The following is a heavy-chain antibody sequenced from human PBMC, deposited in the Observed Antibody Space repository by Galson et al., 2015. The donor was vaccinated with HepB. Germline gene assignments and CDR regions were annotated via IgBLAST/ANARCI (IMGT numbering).Heavy chain of an antibody. V-gene: IGHV3-48*02. J-gene: IGHJ4*02. CDR1: GFTFSSYS. Sequence: SLRLSCAASGFTFSSYSMNWVRQAPGKGLEWVSYISSSSSTIYYADSVKGRFTISRDNAKNSLYLQMNSLGDEDTAVYYCARDPGTMVRGADGYWGQGTLVTVSS. CDR3: ARDPGTMVRGADGY. CDR2: ISSSSSTI. D-gene: IGHD3-10*01.